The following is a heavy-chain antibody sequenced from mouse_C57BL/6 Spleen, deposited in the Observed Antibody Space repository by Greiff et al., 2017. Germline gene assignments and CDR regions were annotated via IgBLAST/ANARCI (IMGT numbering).Heavy chain of an antibody. D-gene: IGHD1-1*01. Sequence: EVMLVESGGGLVKPGGSLKLSCAASGFTFSSYAMSWVRQTPEKRLEWVATISDGGSYTYYPDNVKGRFTISRDNAKNNLYLQMSHLKYEDTAMYYGARDWGFTTVVAHWSFDVWGTGTTVTVSS. CDR1: GFTFSSYA. CDR2: ISDGGSYT. V-gene: IGHV5-4*01. CDR3: ARDWGFTTVVAHWSFDV. J-gene: IGHJ1*03.